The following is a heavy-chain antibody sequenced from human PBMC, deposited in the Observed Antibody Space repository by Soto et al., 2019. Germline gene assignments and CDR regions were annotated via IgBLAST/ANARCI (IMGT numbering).Heavy chain of an antibody. D-gene: IGHD3-10*01. CDR1: GFDFKTYG. J-gene: IGHJ4*02. Sequence: QGHLVESGGGVVQPGRSLRLSCVGSGFDFKTYGMHWVRQAPGKGLEWEAVIGFDGTNIHYSDSVRGRFSISRDNSENTVSLQMNSLRVEDTALYYCVRTACVINNCSYRGVRWGQGTLVTV. V-gene: IGHV3-33*01. CDR2: IGFDGTNI. CDR3: VRTACVINNCSYRGVR.